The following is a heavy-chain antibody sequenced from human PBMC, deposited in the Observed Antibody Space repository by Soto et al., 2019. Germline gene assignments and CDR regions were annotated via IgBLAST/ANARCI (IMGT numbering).Heavy chain of an antibody. J-gene: IGHJ6*03. CDR1: GFTFSSYG. V-gene: IGHV3-30*18. CDR2: ISYDGSNK. CDR3: AKTRKNGYYYYYYYMDV. Sequence: GGSLRLSCAASGFTFSSYGMHWVRQAPGKGLEWVAVISYDGSNKYYADSVKGRFTISRDNSKNTLYLQMNSLRAEDTAVYYCAKTRKNGYYYYYYYMDVWGKGTTVTVS. D-gene: IGHD2-8*01.